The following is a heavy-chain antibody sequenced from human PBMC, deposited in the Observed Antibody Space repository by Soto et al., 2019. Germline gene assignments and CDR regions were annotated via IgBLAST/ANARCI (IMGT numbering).Heavy chain of an antibody. J-gene: IGHJ6*02. V-gene: IGHV3-53*01. Sequence: EVQLVESGGGLIQPGESLRLSCAASGFTVSNNYMSWVRQAPGKGLEWVSVIYSGGSTYDADSVKGRVTISRDNSKNTLYLQMNSLRAEDTAVYYCAREDRNYDYYAVDVWGQGTTVTVSS. CDR2: IYSGGST. CDR1: GFTVSNNY. CDR3: AREDRNYDYYAVDV.